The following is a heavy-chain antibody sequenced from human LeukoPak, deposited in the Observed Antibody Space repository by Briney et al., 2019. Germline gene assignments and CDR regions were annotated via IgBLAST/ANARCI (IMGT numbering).Heavy chain of an antibody. CDR1: GGTFSSYA. CDR2: IIPILGIA. J-gene: IGHJ6*02. CDR3: AVGICSSTSCYTGSYYYYGMDV. V-gene: IGHV1-69*04. D-gene: IGHD2-2*02. Sequence: SVKVSCKASGGTFSSYAISWVRQAPGQGLEWMGRIIPILGIANYAQKFQGRVTITADKSTSTAYMELSSLRSEDTAVYYCAVGICSSTSCYTGSYYYYGMDVWGQGTTVTVSS.